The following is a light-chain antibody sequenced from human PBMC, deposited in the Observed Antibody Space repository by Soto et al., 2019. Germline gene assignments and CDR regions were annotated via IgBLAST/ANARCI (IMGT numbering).Light chain of an antibody. Sequence: QSVLTQPPSASGSPGQSVTISCTGTSSDVGDYNYVSWYQQYPGKAPKLIIFDVSKRPSGVPDRFSGSKSGSTASLTVSGLQTEDEADYYCSSYAGSNSFVFGTGTKVTVL. J-gene: IGLJ1*01. V-gene: IGLV2-8*01. CDR2: DVS. CDR3: SSYAGSNSFV. CDR1: SSDVGDYNY.